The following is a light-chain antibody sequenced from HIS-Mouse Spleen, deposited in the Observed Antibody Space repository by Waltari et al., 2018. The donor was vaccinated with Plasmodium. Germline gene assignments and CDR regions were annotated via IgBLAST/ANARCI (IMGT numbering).Light chain of an antibody. J-gene: IGLJ2*01. CDR3: CSYAGSSTFVV. CDR1: RSDAGSHKL. CDR2: EGS. V-gene: IGLV2-23*03. Sequence: QSALTPTASVSGSPRQSITTSCPGTRSDAGSHKLVSWYQQRPGKAPKLMIYEGSKRPSGVSNRFSGSKSGNTASLTISGLQAEDEADYYCCSYAGSSTFVVFGGGTKLTVL.